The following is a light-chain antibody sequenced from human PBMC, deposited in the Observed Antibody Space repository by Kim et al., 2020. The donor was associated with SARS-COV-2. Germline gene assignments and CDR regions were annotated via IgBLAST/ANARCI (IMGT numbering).Light chain of an antibody. CDR3: CSYAGSNTFV. Sequence: GQSVTIACTGTSSDVVSSNYVSWYRQHPGKAPTVTIYDVSERPSGVPDRFSGSKSGNTASLTISGLQADDEADYYCCSYAGSNTFVFGGGTQLTVL. V-gene: IGLV2-11*03. CDR1: SSDVVSSNY. J-gene: IGLJ3*02. CDR2: DVS.